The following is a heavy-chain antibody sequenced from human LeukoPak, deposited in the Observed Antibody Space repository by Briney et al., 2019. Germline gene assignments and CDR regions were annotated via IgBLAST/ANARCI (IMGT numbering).Heavy chain of an antibody. D-gene: IGHD3-3*01. CDR3: AKDGASGVVFDY. V-gene: IGHV3-23*01. CDR1: GFTFSINA. J-gene: IGHJ4*02. Sequence: GGSLRLSCAASGFTFSINAMSWVRQAPGKGLEWVSSISGSGSGVTTYYADSVKGRFTISRDNSKNTLYLQMNSLRAEGTAVYYCAKDGASGVVFDYWGQGTLVTVSS. CDR2: ISGSGSGVTT.